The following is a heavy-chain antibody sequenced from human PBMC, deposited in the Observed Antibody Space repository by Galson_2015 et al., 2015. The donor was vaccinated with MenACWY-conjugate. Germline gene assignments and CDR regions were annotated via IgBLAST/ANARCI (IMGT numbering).Heavy chain of an antibody. D-gene: IGHD1-1*01. V-gene: IGHV3-11*06. CDR3: ARDHPKYRDMDV. CDR1: GFTFSDYQ. CDR2: INSASSFI. Sequence: SLRLSCAASGFTFSDYQMVWIRQAPGKGLEWISFINSASSFIKYADPVKGRFISSRDNAKNSLYSQMNSLRAEDTAVYYCARDHPKYRDMDVWGRGTTVTVSS. J-gene: IGHJ6*02.